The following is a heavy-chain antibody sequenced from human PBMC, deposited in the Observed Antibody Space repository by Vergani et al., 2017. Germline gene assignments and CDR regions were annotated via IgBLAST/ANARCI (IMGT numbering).Heavy chain of an antibody. J-gene: IGHJ6*02. CDR2: INPSGGST. CDR1: GYTFTSYY. CDR3: AREQIAAAGTDYYYGMDV. V-gene: IGHV1-46*03. Sequence: QVQLVQSGAEVKKPGASVKVSCKASGYTFTSYYMHGVRQAPGQGLEWVGIINPSGGSTSYAQKFQGRVTMTRDTSTGTVYMELSSLRSEDTAVYYCAREQIAAAGTDYYYGMDVWGQXP. D-gene: IGHD6-13*01.